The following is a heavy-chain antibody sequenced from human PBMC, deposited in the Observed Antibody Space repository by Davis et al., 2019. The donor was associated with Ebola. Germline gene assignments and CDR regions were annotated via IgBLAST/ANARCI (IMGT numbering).Heavy chain of an antibody. V-gene: IGHV3-9*01. Sequence: GGSLRLSCAASGFTVSSNYMSWVRQAPGKGLEWVSGISWNSGSIGYADSVKGRFTISRDNAKNSLYLQMNSLRAEDTALYYCAKDIGYYGDFRGWFDPWDQGTLVTVSS. J-gene: IGHJ5*02. CDR3: AKDIGYYGDFRGWFDP. D-gene: IGHD4-17*01. CDR2: ISWNSGSI. CDR1: GFTVSSNY.